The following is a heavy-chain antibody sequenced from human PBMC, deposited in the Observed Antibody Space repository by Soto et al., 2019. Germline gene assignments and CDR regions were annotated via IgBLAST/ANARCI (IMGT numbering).Heavy chain of an antibody. CDR1: GGTFSSYT. J-gene: IGHJ2*01. CDR2: IIPILGIA. Sequence: QVQLVQSGAEVKKPGSSVKVSCKASGGTFSSYTISWVRQAPGQGLEWMGRIIPILGIANYAQKFQGRVTITADKSTSTAYMELSSLRSEDTAVYYCASGVAVAGTRWYFDRWGRGTLVTVSS. D-gene: IGHD6-19*01. CDR3: ASGVAVAGTRWYFDR. V-gene: IGHV1-69*02.